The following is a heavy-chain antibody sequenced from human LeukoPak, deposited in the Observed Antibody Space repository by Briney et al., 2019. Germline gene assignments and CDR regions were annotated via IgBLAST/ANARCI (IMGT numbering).Heavy chain of an antibody. Sequence: PSETLSLTCTVSGGSISSSSYYWGWIRQPPGKGLEWIGSIYYSGSTYYNPSLKSRVTISVDTSKNQFSLKLSSVTAADTAVYYCARETDCGGDCYGKFDYWGQGTLVTVSS. CDR2: IYYSGST. V-gene: IGHV4-39*07. J-gene: IGHJ4*02. CDR1: GGSISSSSYY. CDR3: ARETDCGGDCYGKFDY. D-gene: IGHD2-21*02.